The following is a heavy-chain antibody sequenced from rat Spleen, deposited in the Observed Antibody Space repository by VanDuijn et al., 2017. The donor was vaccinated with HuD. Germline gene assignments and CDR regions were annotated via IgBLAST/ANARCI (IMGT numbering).Heavy chain of an antibody. CDR2: ISSGGST. V-gene: IGHV2S12*01. J-gene: IGHJ2*01. D-gene: IGHD1-9*01. CDR1: GFSLTSNG. Sequence: QVQLKESGPGLVQPSQTLSLTCTVSGFSLTSNGVRWVRQPPGKGLEWIAAISSGGSTYYNSALKSRLSISRDTSKSQVFLKMNSLQTEDTAIYFCTREGYYGYNHYFDYWGQGVMVTVSS. CDR3: TREGYYGYNHYFDY.